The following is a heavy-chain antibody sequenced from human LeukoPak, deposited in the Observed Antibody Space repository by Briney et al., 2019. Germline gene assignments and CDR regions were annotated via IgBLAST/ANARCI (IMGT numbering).Heavy chain of an antibody. V-gene: IGHV1-2*02. CDR3: ARNFAPVVPWFDP. D-gene: IGHD4-23*01. CDR1: GYTFTGYY. Sequence: GASVKVSCKASGYTFTGYYMHGVRQAPGQGLEWMGWINPNSGGTNYAQKFQGRVTMTRDTSISTAYMELSRLRSDDTAVYYCARNFAPVVPWFDPWGQGTLVTVSS. CDR2: INPNSGGT. J-gene: IGHJ5*02.